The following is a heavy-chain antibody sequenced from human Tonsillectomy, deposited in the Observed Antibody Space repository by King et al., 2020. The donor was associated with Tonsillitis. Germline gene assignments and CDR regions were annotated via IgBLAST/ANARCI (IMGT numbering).Heavy chain of an antibody. J-gene: IGHJ3*02. CDR3: TTGLYSGSYYPDDAFDI. D-gene: IGHD1-26*01. CDR1: GFTFSNAW. Sequence: VQLVESGGGLVKPGGSLRLSCAASGFTFSNAWMSWVRQAPGKGLEWVGRIKSKTDGGTTDYAAPVKGRFTIPRDDSKNTLYLQMNSLKTEDTAVYYCTTGLYSGSYYPDDAFDIWGQGTMVTVSS. CDR2: IKSKTDGGTT. V-gene: IGHV3-15*01.